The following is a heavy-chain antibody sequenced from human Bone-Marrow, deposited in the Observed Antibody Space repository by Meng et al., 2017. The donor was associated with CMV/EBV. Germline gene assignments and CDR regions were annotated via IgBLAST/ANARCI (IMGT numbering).Heavy chain of an antibody. CDR1: GFTVSSNY. CDR2: IYSGGST. D-gene: IGHD2-21*01. CDR3: ARGSLFAQGKDY. Sequence: GSLKISCAASGFTVSSNYMSWVRQAPGKGLEWVSVIYSGGSTYYADSVKGRFTISRDNSKNTLYLQMNSLRAEDTAVYYCARGSLFAQGKDYWGQGTLVTVSS. J-gene: IGHJ4*02. V-gene: IGHV3-66*02.